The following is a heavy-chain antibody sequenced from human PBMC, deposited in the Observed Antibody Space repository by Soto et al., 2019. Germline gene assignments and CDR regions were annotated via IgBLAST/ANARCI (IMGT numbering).Heavy chain of an antibody. V-gene: IGHV4-31*03. CDR2: IYYSGST. D-gene: IGHD2-21*02. CDR1: GGSISSGGYY. Sequence: SETLSLTCTVSGGSISSGGYYWSWIRQHPGKGLEWIGYIYYSGSTYYNPSLKSRVTISVDTSKNQFSLKLSSVTAADTAVYYCARGVTPTFDYWGQGTLVTVS. J-gene: IGHJ4*02. CDR3: ARGVTPTFDY.